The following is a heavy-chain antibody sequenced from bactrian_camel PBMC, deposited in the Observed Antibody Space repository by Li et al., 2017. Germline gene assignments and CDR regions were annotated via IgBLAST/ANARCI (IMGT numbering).Heavy chain of an antibody. D-gene: IGHD2*01. CDR2: INSDNTP. CDR1: GFNISGYG. Sequence: VQLVESGGALVRPGESLTLTCVASGFNISGYGITWERQAPGDQSRWVGAINSDNTPHYRDDSVKGRFTISQDNAKNTVYLQMNSLKPEDTAMYYCAARGPYCYTKLSVADFTYWGQGTQVTVS. CDR3: AARGPYCYTKLSVADFTY. V-gene: IGHV3S10*01. J-gene: IGHJ6*01.